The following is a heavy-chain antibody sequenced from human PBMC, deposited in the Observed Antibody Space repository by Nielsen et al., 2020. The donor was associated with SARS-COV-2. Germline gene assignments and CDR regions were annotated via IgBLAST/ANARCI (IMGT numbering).Heavy chain of an antibody. Sequence: SETLSLTCTVSGGSISSYYWSWIRQPPGKGLEWIGYIYYSGGTNYNPSLKSRVTISVDTSKNQFSLKLSSVTAADTAVYYCARTDVDYSNGNYYGMDVWGQGTTVTVSS. D-gene: IGHD4-11*01. J-gene: IGHJ6*02. CDR2: IYYSGGT. CDR3: ARTDVDYSNGNYYGMDV. V-gene: IGHV4-59*01. CDR1: GGSISSYY.